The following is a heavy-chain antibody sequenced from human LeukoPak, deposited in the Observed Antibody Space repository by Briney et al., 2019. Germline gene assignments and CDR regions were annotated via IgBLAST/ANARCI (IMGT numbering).Heavy chain of an antibody. CDR2: ISGSGGST. CDR3: AKRRGRDGYNWDY. CDR1: GFTLSSYA. Sequence: GGSLRLSCAASGFTLSSYAMSWVRQAPGKGLEWVSAISGSGGSTYYADSVKGRFTISRDNAKNSLYLQMSSLRAEDTAVYYRAKRRGRDGYNWDYWGQGTLVTVSS. V-gene: IGHV3-23*01. D-gene: IGHD5-24*01. J-gene: IGHJ4*02.